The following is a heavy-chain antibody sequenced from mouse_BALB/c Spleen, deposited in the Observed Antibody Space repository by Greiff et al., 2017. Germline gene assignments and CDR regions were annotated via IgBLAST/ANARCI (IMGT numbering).Heavy chain of an antibody. J-gene: IGHJ1*01. V-gene: IGHV1S22*01. Sequence: VKQRHGQGLEWIGNIYPGSGSTNYDEKFKSKGTLTVDTSSSTAYMHLSSLTSEDSAVYYCTRRGGNYVYWYFDVWGAGTTVTVSS. CDR3: TRRGGNYVYWYFDV. CDR2: IYPGSGST. D-gene: IGHD2-1*01.